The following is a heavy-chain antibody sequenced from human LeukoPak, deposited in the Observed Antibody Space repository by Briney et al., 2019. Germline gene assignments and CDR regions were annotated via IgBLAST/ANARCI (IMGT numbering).Heavy chain of an antibody. J-gene: IGHJ3*02. V-gene: IGHV4-61*02. Sequence: SQTLSLTCTVSGGSISSGSYYWTWIRQPAGKGLEWIGRIYITESANYNSSLESRVTILVDTSKNQFSLKLSSVTAADTAVYYCARLGKSGMTTVTTRAFDIWGQGTMVTVSS. CDR2: IYITESA. CDR1: GGSISSGSYY. D-gene: IGHD4-17*01. CDR3: ARLGKSGMTTVTTRAFDI.